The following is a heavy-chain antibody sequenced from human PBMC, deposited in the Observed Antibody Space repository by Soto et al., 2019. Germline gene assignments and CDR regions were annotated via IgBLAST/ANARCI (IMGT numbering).Heavy chain of an antibody. Sequence: GGSLRLSCAASGFTFSSYAMSWVRQAPGKGLEWVSAISGSGGSTYYADSVKGRFTISRDNSKNTLYLQMNSLRAEDTAVYYCAKEQAWLVQAPNWFDPWGQGTLVTVSS. J-gene: IGHJ5*02. V-gene: IGHV3-23*01. CDR2: ISGSGGST. CDR3: AKEQAWLVQAPNWFDP. D-gene: IGHD6-19*01. CDR1: GFTFSSYA.